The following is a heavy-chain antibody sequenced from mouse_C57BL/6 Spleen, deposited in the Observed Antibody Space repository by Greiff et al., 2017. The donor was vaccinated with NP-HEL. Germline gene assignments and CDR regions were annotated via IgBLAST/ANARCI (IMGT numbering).Heavy chain of an antibody. Sequence: QVQLQQPGAELVKPGASVKLSCKASGYTFTSYWMQWVKQRPGQGLEWIGEIDPSDSYTNYNQKFKGKATLTVDTSSSTAYMQLSSLTTEESAVYYCANRDYYDPYCAMDYWGQGTSVTVSS. CDR3: ANRDYYDPYCAMDY. CDR1: GYTFTSYW. D-gene: IGHD1-1*01. J-gene: IGHJ4*01. V-gene: IGHV1-50*01. CDR2: IDPSDSYT.